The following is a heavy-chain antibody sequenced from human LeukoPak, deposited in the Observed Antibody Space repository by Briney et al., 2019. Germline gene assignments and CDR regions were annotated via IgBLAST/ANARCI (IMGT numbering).Heavy chain of an antibody. CDR1: GFTFSSYS. D-gene: IGHD3-10*01. J-gene: IGHJ4*02. CDR3: ARSGMVRGVRYFDY. V-gene: IGHV3-21*01. Sequence: PGGSLRLSCAASGFTFSSYSMNWVRQAPGKGLEWVSSISSSSSYIYYADSVKGRFTISRDNAKNSLYLQMNSLRAEDTAVYYCARSGMVRGVRYFDYWGQGTLVTVSS. CDR2: ISSSSSYI.